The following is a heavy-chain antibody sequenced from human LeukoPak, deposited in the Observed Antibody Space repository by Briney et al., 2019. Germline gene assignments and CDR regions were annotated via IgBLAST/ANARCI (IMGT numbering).Heavy chain of an antibody. J-gene: IGHJ4*02. Sequence: PGGSLRLSCAASGFTFSRYSMNWVRQAPGKGLEWVSGISWNSGSIGYADSVKGRFTISRDNAKNSLYLQMNSLRAEDTALYYCAKAVAAAEYFDYWGQGTLVTVSS. CDR1: GFTFSRYS. CDR2: ISWNSGSI. V-gene: IGHV3-9*01. CDR3: AKAVAAAEYFDY. D-gene: IGHD6-13*01.